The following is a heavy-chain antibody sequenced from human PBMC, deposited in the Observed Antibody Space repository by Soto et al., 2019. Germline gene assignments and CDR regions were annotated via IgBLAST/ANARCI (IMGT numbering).Heavy chain of an antibody. V-gene: IGHV3-23*01. D-gene: IGHD4-17*01. J-gene: IGHJ4*02. Sequence: GGSLRLSCAASGLTFCSYAMSWVRQAPGKGLEWVSAISGSGGSTYYADSVKGRFTISRDNSKNTLYLQMNSLRAEDTAVYYCAKEPDYGDSTNDYWGQGTLVTVSS. CDR3: AKEPDYGDSTNDY. CDR1: GLTFCSYA. CDR2: ISGSGGST.